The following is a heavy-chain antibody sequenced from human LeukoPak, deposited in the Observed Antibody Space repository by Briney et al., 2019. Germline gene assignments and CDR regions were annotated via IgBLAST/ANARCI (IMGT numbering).Heavy chain of an antibody. D-gene: IGHD6-13*01. CDR2: IYPVDSDT. J-gene: IGHJ6*02. V-gene: IGHV5-51*01. Sequence: GESLKISSKASGYSFTSYWIGWVRQMPGKGLEWMGIIYPVDSDTRYSPSFQGQVTISADKSISTAYLQWSSLKASDTAMYYCARMGSSWAYYSYGMDVWGQGTTVTVSS. CDR1: GYSFTSYW. CDR3: ARMGSSWAYYSYGMDV.